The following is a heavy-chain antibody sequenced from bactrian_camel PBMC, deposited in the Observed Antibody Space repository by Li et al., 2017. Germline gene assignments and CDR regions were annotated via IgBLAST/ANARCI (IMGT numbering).Heavy chain of an antibody. J-gene: IGHJ4*01. Sequence: HVQLVESGGGSVQAGGSLRLSCTISEYTYSAFCMGWFRQTPEKWREGVATINSDGMTMYASSVEGRFTASKPNGEPLYLQMNDLKPEVTAMYYCAAESGYCVTAVTSIPAFHYRGQGTQVTVS. V-gene: IGHV3S26*01. CDR2: INSDGMT. CDR3: AAESGYCVTAVTSIPAFHY. D-gene: IGHD2*01. CDR1: EYTYSAFC.